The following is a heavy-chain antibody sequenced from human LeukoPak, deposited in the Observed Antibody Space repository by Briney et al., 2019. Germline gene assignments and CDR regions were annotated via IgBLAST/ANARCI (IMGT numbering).Heavy chain of an antibody. D-gene: IGHD2-2*01. CDR2: INPNSGGT. J-gene: IGHJ5*02. Sequence: ASVKVSCETSGYTFTGYYIHWVRQAPGQGLEWMGWINPNSGGTNYAQKFQGRVTMTRDTSISTAYMELSRLRSDDTAVYYCAICSSTSCAVDPWGQGTLVTVSS. V-gene: IGHV1-2*02. CDR1: GYTFTGYY. CDR3: AICSSTSCAVDP.